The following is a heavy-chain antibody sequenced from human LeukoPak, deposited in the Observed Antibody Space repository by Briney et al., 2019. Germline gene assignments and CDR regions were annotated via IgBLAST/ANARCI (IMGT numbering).Heavy chain of an antibody. J-gene: IGHJ4*02. CDR3: ARLWDSFSSPDY. D-gene: IGHD6-6*01. CDR2: IYYSGGT. V-gene: IGHV4-59*08. Sequence: ASETQSLTCTVSGDSISSYYWTWLRQPPGKGLGLEWIGYIYYSGGTNYNPPLKSRLTISIDTSKNQVSLKLSSVTAADTAVYYCARLWDSFSSPDYWGQGTLVTVSS. CDR1: GDSISSYY.